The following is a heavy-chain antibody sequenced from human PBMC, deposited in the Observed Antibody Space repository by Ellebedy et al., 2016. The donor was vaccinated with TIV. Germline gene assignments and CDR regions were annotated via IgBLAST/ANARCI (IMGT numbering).Heavy chain of an antibody. J-gene: IGHJ3*02. D-gene: IGHD1-26*01. Sequence: GESLKISXAASGFTFSSYAMSWVRQAPGKGLEWLSAITGSGDGGRIYSADSVKGRFTISRDNSKNTLYLQMNSLRAEDTAVYYCAGRSGTYSDAFDIWGQGTMVTVSS. CDR1: GFTFSSYA. CDR3: AGRSGTYSDAFDI. V-gene: IGHV3-23*01. CDR2: ITGSGDGGRI.